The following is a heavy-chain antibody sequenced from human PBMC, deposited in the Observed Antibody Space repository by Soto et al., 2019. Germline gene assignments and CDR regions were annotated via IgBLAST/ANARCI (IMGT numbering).Heavy chain of an antibody. CDR3: ASAYCSGGSCYPESYYYSSYMDV. Sequence: PGGSLRPSLAAPGFTFSSLSMNWGRQAPGEGVGGGSSICSSSSYISYADSGKGRFTISRDNAKNSLYLQMNSLRAEDTAVYYCASAYCSGGSCYPESYYYSSYMDVWSKGTTVTVSS. V-gene: IGHV3-21*01. D-gene: IGHD2-15*01. CDR1: GFTFSSLS. J-gene: IGHJ6*03. CDR2: ICSSSSYI.